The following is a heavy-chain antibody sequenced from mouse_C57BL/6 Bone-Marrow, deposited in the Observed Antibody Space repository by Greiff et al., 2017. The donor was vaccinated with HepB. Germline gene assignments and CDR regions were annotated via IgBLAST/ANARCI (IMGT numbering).Heavy chain of an antibody. CDR3: ARQGIYYGYPYAMDY. Sequence: EVKVEESGGGLVQPGGSLKLSCAASGFTFSDYYMYWVRQTPEKRLEWVAYISNGGGSTYYPDTVKGRFTISRDNAKNTLYLQMSRLKSEDTAMYYCARQGIYYGYPYAMDYWGQGTSVTVSS. CDR2: ISNGGGST. V-gene: IGHV5-12*01. D-gene: IGHD2-2*01. J-gene: IGHJ4*01. CDR1: GFTFSDYY.